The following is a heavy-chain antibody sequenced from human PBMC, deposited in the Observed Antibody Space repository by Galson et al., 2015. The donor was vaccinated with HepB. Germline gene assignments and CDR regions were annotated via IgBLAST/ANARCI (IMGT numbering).Heavy chain of an antibody. V-gene: IGHV4-59*01. CDR3: ARCSCIGIDCYNWFDS. CDR2: IYNTGGT. Sequence: TLSLTCTVSDDSINDYYWSWIRQPPGKGLEWIGYIYNTGGTVYNPSLKSRVTISIDTSKNQFSLKLSSVTAADTAIYYCARCSCIGIDCYNWFDSWGQGTLATVSS. CDR1: DDSINDYY. D-gene: IGHD2-15*01. J-gene: IGHJ5*01.